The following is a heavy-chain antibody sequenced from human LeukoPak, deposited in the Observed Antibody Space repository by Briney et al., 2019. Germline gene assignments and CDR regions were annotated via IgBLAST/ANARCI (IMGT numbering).Heavy chain of an antibody. Sequence: SETLSLTCTVSGGSISSYYWSWIRQPPGKGLEWIGYIYYSGTTNYNPSLKSRVTISVDTSENQFSLKLSSVTAADTAVYYCARVGAYCGGDCFSVWFDYWGQGTLVTVSS. V-gene: IGHV4-59*01. CDR3: ARVGAYCGGDCFSVWFDY. J-gene: IGHJ4*02. CDR2: IYYSGTT. CDR1: GGSISSYY. D-gene: IGHD2-21*02.